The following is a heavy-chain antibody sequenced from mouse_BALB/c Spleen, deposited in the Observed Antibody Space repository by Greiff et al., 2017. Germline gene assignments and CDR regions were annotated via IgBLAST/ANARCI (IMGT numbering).Heavy chain of an antibody. CDR3: ARGGGNYWYFDV. J-gene: IGHJ1*01. CDR1: GYSITSDYA. CDR2: ISYSGST. D-gene: IGHD1-1*01. Sequence: EVKLQESGPGLVKPSQSLSLTCTVTGYSITSDYAWNWIRQFPGNKLEWMGYISYSGSTSYNPSLKSRISITRDTSKNQFFLQLNSVTTEDTATYYCARGGGNYWYFDVWGAGTTVTVSS. V-gene: IGHV3-2*02.